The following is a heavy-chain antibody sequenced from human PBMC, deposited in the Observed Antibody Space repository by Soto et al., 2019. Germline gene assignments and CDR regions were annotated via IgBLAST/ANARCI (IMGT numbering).Heavy chain of an antibody. V-gene: IGHV4-31*03. Sequence: QVQLQESGPGLVKPSQTLSLTCTVSGGSISSGGYYWSWIRQHPGKGLEWIGYIYYSGSTYYNPSLQRRVTISVDTSKNQFSLKLSSVTAADTAVYYCARLTSMGFGELLDYWGQGTLVTVSS. D-gene: IGHD3-10*01. CDR1: GGSISSGGYY. CDR3: ARLTSMGFGELLDY. CDR2: IYYSGST. J-gene: IGHJ4*02.